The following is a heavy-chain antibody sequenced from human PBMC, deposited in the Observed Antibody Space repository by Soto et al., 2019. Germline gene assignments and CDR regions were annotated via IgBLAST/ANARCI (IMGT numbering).Heavy chain of an antibody. CDR2: INAGNGNT. CDR3: ASPKSSGWDYYYYGMDV. J-gene: IGHJ6*02. CDR1: GYTFTSYA. V-gene: IGHV1-3*01. Sequence: ASVKVSCKASGYTFTSYAMHWVRQAPGQRLEWMGWINAGNGNTKYSQKFQGRVTITRDTSASTAYMELSSLRSEDTAVYYCASPKSSGWDYYYYGMDVWGQETTVTVSS. D-gene: IGHD6-19*01.